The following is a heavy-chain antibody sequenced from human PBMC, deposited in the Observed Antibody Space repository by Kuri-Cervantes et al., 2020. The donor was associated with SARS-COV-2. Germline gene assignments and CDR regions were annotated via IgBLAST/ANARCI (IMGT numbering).Heavy chain of an antibody. CDR3: ARVAGEGPIYYYYMDV. V-gene: IGHV3-21*01. J-gene: IGHJ6*03. D-gene: IGHD2-21*01. CDR2: ISGSGSYI. Sequence: GGSLRLSCTASGFIFSDFYMTWVRQAPGKALQWVSSISGSGSYIYYADSVKGRFTVSRDSAKNSLYLQINSLRGEDTAVYYCARVAGEGPIYYYYMDVWGKGTTVTVSS. CDR1: GFIFSDFY.